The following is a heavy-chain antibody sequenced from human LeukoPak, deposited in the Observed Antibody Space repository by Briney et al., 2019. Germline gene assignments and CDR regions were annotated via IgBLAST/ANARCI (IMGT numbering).Heavy chain of an antibody. D-gene: IGHD2-15*01. CDR3: AAEYCGGGFCYTRHSGHDY. V-gene: IGHV3-30*19. Sequence: GRSLRLSCAASGFTFSTYGMHWVRQAPGKGLEWVAVISYDGSNDYYADSVRGRFSISRDSSRNTLYLQMNSPRAEDTALYYCAAEYCGGGFCYTRHSGHDYWGQGTLVTVSS. CDR2: ISYDGSND. CDR1: GFTFSTYG. J-gene: IGHJ4*02.